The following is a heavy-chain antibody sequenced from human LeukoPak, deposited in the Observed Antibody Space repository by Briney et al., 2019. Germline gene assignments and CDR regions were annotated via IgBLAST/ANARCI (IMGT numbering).Heavy chain of an antibody. CDR2: ISSNGGST. CDR3: AREAKNYYGMDV. CDR1: GFTFSSHT. V-gene: IGHV3-64*01. J-gene: IGHJ6*02. Sequence: GGSLRLSCAASGFTFSSHTMHWVRQAPGKGLEYVSAISSNGGSTYYANSVKGRFTISRDNSKNTLYLQMGGLRAEDMAVYYCAREAKNYYGMDVWGQGTTVTVSS.